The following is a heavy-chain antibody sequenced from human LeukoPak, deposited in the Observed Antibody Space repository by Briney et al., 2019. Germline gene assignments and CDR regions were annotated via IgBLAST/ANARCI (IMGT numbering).Heavy chain of an antibody. CDR1: GFTFDDYA. CDR2: ISWNSGSI. CDR3: AKDMGNSDDY. Sequence: GGSLRLSCAASGFTFDDYAMHWVRQAPGKGLEWVSGISWNSGSIGYADSVKGRFTISRDNAKNSLYLQMNSLRAEDTALYYCAKDMGNSDDYWGQGTLVTVSS. D-gene: IGHD1-26*01. J-gene: IGHJ4*02. V-gene: IGHV3-9*01.